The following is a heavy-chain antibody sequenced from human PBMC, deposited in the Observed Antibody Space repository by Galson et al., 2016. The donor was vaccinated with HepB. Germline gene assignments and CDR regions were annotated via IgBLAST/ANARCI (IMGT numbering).Heavy chain of an antibody. J-gene: IGHJ4*02. Sequence: SVKVSCKASGYTFTSYHIHWVRQAPGQGLEWMGIINPSAGGARYGQKFQDRVTMTRDTSTSTVCMELSSLRSEDTAVYYCARDSVRGPGSSRIFDYWGQGTLVTVSS. CDR2: INPSAGGA. D-gene: IGHD6-6*01. V-gene: IGHV1-46*01. CDR1: GYTFTSYH. CDR3: ARDSVRGPGSSRIFDY.